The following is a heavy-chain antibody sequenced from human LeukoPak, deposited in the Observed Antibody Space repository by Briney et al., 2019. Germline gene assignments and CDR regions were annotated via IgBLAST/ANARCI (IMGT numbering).Heavy chain of an antibody. CDR1: GGSLTSGGYS. Sequence: SETLSLTCAVSGGSLTSGGYSWTWLRQPPGKGLEWIGYIYYSGSTYYNPSLKSRVTISVDMSKNQFSLKLSSVAAADTAVYYCASGSGSYLRYWGQGTLVTVSS. CDR3: ASGSGSYLRY. J-gene: IGHJ4*02. V-gene: IGHV4-30-2*01. CDR2: IYYSGST. D-gene: IGHD3-10*01.